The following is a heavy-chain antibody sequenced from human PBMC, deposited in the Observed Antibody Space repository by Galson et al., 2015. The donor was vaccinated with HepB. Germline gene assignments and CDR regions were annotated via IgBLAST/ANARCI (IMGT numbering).Heavy chain of an antibody. J-gene: IGHJ4*02. Sequence: SETLSLTCIVSGSSITSSNYYWGWIRQPPGKGLEWIGGIYYSGATYYNPSLTSRVTISVDTSKNQFSLKLSSVTAADTAVYYCARLMWQRQSHPRFDYWGQGTLVTVSS. CDR1: GSSITSSNYY. CDR3: ARLMWQRQSHPRFDY. V-gene: IGHV4-39*01. D-gene: IGHD5-12*01. CDR2: IYYSGAT.